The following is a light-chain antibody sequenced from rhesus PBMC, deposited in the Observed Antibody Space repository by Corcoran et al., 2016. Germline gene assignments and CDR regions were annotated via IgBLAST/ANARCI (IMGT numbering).Light chain of an antibody. CDR3: GQGTHWPPFT. J-gene: IGKJ3*01. CDR1: QSLVHSDGNTY. V-gene: IGKV2-64*01. Sequence: DVVMIQSPLSLPITPGQPASISCRSSQSLVHSDGNTYLSWYRQKPGQPPRLLIYMVSKRYSGAPDRFRGSGAGTDCTLKSSRVEAEDVGVYYCGQGTHWPPFTFGPGTKLDIK. CDR2: MVS.